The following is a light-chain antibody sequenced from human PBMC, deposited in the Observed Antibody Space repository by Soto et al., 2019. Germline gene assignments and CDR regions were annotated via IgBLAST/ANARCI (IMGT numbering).Light chain of an antibody. CDR3: NSYTVSNTFV. CDR2: EVT. J-gene: IGLJ1*01. CDR1: SSDVGGYNY. Sequence: QSALTQPASVSGSPGQSITISCTGTSSDVGGYNYVSWYQQHPGKAPKLMIFEVTNRPSGISNRFSGSRSGNTASLTISDLQAEDEAEYYCNSYTVSNTFVFGTGTKVTVL. V-gene: IGLV2-14*03.